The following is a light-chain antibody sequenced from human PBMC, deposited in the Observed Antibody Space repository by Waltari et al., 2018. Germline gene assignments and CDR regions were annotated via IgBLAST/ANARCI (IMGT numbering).Light chain of an antibody. J-gene: IGKJ1*01. CDR1: QSVSRT. CDR3: QKYGTLPAT. CDR2: DAS. V-gene: IGKV3-20*01. Sequence: EIVLTQSPGTLSLSPGERATLSCRASQSVSRTLAWYQQKPGQAPRLLIYDASSRATGIPDRFSGSGSGTDFSLTISRLEPEDFAVYYCQKYGTLPATFGQGTKVEDK.